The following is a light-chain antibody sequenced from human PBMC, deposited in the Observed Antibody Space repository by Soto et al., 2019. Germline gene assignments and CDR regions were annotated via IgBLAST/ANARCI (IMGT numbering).Light chain of an antibody. Sequence: EIVMTQSPATLSVSPGERATLSCRASQSVSSNLAWYQQKPGQAPRLLIYGASTRPTGIPARFSGSGSGTEFPLTISRLQSEDFAVYYCQQYNSWPLAFGQGTKVEIK. CDR3: QQYNSWPLA. CDR1: QSVSSN. J-gene: IGKJ1*01. CDR2: GAS. V-gene: IGKV3-15*01.